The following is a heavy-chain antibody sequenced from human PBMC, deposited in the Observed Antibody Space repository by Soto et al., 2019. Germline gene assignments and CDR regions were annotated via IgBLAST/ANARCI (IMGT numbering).Heavy chain of an antibody. CDR2: ISAYNGNT. CDR3: ARGYYYDSSGYYYRFFFDY. V-gene: IGHV1-18*01. Sequence: GASVKVSCKASGYTFTSYGISWVRQAPGQGLEWMGWISAYNGNTKYSQKFQGRVTITRDTSASTAYMELSSLRSEDTAVYYCARGYYYDSSGYYYRFFFDYWGQGTLVTVSS. CDR1: GYTFTSYG. J-gene: IGHJ4*02. D-gene: IGHD3-22*01.